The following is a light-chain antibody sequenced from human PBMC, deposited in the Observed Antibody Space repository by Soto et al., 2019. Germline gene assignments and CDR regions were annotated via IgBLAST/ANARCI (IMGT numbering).Light chain of an antibody. J-gene: IGLJ1*01. CDR3: FSYTSSGTYV. Sequence: QSALTQPASVSRSPGQSITISCTGTSSDVGNYKYVSWYQQHPGKAPKLMIYEVSNRPSGVSNRFSGSKSGNTASLTISGLQAEGETDYYCFSYTSSGTYVFGTGTKVTVL. CDR2: EVS. V-gene: IGLV2-14*01. CDR1: SSDVGNYKY.